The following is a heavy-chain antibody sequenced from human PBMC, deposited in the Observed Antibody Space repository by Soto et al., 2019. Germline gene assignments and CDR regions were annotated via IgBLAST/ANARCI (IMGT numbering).Heavy chain of an antibody. J-gene: IGHJ4*02. CDR2: ISAYNGNT. CDR1: GYTFTSYG. Sequence: ASVKVSCKASGYTFTSYGISWVRQAPGQGLEWMGWISAYNGNTNYAQKLQGRVTMTTDTSTSTAYMELRSLRSDDTAVYYCARDYYDSSGYYSAFDDWGQGTLVTVSS. V-gene: IGHV1-18*01. CDR3: ARDYYDSSGYYSAFDD. D-gene: IGHD3-22*01.